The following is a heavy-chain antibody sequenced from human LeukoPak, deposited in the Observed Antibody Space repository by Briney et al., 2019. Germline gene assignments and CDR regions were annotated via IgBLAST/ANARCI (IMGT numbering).Heavy chain of an antibody. J-gene: IGHJ3*02. D-gene: IGHD5-24*01. CDR2: ISWNSGSI. V-gene: IGHV3-9*03. CDR3: AKDVATIPGLGAFDI. Sequence: GGSLRLSCAASGFTFDDYAMHWVRQAPGKGLEWVSGISWNSGSIGYADSVKGRFTISRDNAKNSLYLQMNSLRAEDMALYYCAKDVATIPGLGAFDIWSQGTMVTVSS. CDR1: GFTFDDYA.